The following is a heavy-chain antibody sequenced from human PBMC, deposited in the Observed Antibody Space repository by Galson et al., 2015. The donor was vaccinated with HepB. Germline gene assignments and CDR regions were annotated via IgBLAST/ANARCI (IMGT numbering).Heavy chain of an antibody. CDR3: ARGTGSYRSAFVHA. Sequence: ETLSLTCTVSGGPINSSVDYWGWIRQPPGKGLEWLGTVSFNENTYYNPSLKSRLTISVDTSKNQFSLKVTFVTASDTALYYCARGTGSYRSAFVHAWGQGTLVTVSS. J-gene: IGHJ5*02. V-gene: IGHV4-39*01. D-gene: IGHD3-10*01. CDR1: GGPINSSVDY. CDR2: VSFNENT.